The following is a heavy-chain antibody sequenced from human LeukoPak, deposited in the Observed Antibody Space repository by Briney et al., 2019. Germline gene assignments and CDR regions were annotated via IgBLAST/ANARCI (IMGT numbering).Heavy chain of an antibody. J-gene: IGHJ4*02. CDR3: ASLGVAGYSYGDDY. Sequence: SETLSLTCTVSGGSISSYYWSWIRQPPGKGLEWIGYIYYSGSTNYNPSLKSRVTISVDTSKNQFSLKLSSVTAADTAVYYCASLGVAGYSYGDDYWGQGTLVTASS. CDR2: IYYSGST. V-gene: IGHV4-59*01. CDR1: GGSISSYY. D-gene: IGHD5-18*01.